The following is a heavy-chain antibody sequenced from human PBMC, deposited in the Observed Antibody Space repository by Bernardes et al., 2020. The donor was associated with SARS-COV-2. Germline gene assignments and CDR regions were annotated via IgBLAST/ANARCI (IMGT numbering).Heavy chain of an antibody. Sequence: SETLSITCAVYGGSFSGYYWSWIRQPPGKGLEWIGEINHSGSTNYNPSLKSRVTISVDTSKNQFSLKLSSVTAADTAVYYCARGAGGPQFDSWGQGTLVTVSS. CDR1: GGSFSGYY. CDR2: INHSGST. D-gene: IGHD2-15*01. CDR3: ARGAGGPQFDS. J-gene: IGHJ4*02. V-gene: IGHV4-34*01.